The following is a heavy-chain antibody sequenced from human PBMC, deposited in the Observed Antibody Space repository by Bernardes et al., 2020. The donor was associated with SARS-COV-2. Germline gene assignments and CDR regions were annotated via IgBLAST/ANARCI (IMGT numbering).Heavy chain of an antibody. CDR1: GYTFTTYG. CDR2: ISAYNGNT. J-gene: IGHJ4*02. D-gene: IGHD2-8*01. CDR3: ARDSGVLMVYATTFDY. V-gene: IGHV1-18*01. Sequence: ASVKVSCKASGYTFTTYGISWVRQAPGQGLEWMGWISAYNGNTNYAQKVQGRVTMTTDTSTSTAYMELRSLTSDDTAIYYCARDSGVLMVYATTFDYWGQGTLVTVSS.